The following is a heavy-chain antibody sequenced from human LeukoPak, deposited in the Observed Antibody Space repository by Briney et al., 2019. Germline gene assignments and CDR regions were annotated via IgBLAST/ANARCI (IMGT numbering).Heavy chain of an antibody. CDR3: TRVGCGGDCYSKYYFDY. J-gene: IGHJ4*02. V-gene: IGHV3-49*04. CDR1: GFTFGDYA. Sequence: PGGSLRLSCTASGFTFGDYAMSWVRQAPGKGLEWVGFIRSKAYGGTTEYAASVKGRFTISRDDSKNIAYLQMNSLKTEDTAVYYCTRVGCGGDCYSKYYFDYWGQGTLVTVSS. D-gene: IGHD2-21*02. CDR2: IRSKAYGGTT.